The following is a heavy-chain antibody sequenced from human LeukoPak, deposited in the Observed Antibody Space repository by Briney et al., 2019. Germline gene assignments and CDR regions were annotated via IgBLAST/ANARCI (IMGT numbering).Heavy chain of an antibody. CDR1: GYTFIDFY. CDR2: ITPKSGDT. CDR3: ARVRLADERAWAY. V-gene: IGHV1-2*02. Sequence: ASVKVSCKASGYTFIDFYIHWVRQAPGQGLEYVGWITPKSGDTYSPQKFQGRVTMTRDASISTAYMELSSLRSDDTAVYFCARVRLADERAWAYWGQGTLVTVSS. J-gene: IGHJ4*02. D-gene: IGHD3-3*02.